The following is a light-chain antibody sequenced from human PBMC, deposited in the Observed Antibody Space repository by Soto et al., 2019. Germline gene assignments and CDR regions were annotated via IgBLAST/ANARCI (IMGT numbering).Light chain of an antibody. CDR3: QQYTNWPPIT. V-gene: IGKV3-15*01. CDR2: GAS. J-gene: IGKJ4*01. Sequence: EIVMTQSPATLSVSPGERATLSCRASQSVSSSLAWYQQKPGQAPRLLIYGASTRDTGIPARFSGSGSGTEFTLTISSLQSEDFAVYYCQQYTNWPPITFGGGTKVEIK. CDR1: QSVSSS.